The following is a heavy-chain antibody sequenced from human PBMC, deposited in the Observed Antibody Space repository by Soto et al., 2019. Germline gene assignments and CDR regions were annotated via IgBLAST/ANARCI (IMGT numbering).Heavy chain of an antibody. D-gene: IGHD3-16*01. CDR2: ISGYDGHT. CDR1: GYTFTTYG. J-gene: IGHJ6*02. CDR3: AREGEMPYYYYGLDV. Sequence: ASVKVSCKASGYTFTTYGITWVRQAPGQGLERMGWISGYDGHTKYAQKFQGRIIMTTDTSTSTVYMDLRSLRSDDMAVYYCAREGEMPYYYYGLDVWGQWTTVTVSS. V-gene: IGHV1-18*03.